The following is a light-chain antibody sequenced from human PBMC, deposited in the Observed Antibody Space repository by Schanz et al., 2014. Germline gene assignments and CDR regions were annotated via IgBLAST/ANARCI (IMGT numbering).Light chain of an antibody. V-gene: IGKV1-5*01. CDR2: DAS. CDR3: QQYNTYSYT. Sequence: IQMTQSPSTLSASVGDRVTLTCRASQSISSNLAWYQQKPGKAPKLLIYDASSLERGVPSRIRGSGSGTEFTLTVTSLQPDDSATYYCQQYNTYSYTFGQGTKLEI. J-gene: IGKJ2*01. CDR1: QSISSN.